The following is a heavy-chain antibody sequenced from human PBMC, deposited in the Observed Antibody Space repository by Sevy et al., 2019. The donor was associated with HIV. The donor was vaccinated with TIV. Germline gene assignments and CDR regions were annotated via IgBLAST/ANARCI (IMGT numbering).Heavy chain of an antibody. D-gene: IGHD6-13*01. V-gene: IGHV3-30*18. CDR3: ANSRGRYDGSSWLYYHYSMDV. Sequence: GGSLRLSCAASGFTFRRYGMHWVRQAPGKGLEWVAAISEDGSDKQYGDSVKGRLTISRDNAKDTLYLQMDSLRLEDTAVYYCANSRGRYDGSSWLYYHYSMDVWGQGTTVTVSS. J-gene: IGHJ6*02. CDR1: GFTFRRYG. CDR2: ISEDGSDK.